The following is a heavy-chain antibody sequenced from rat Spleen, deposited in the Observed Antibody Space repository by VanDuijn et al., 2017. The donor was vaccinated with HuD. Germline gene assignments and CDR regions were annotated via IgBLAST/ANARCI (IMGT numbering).Heavy chain of an antibody. Sequence: EVQLVESGGGLVQPGRSLKLSCAASGFTFSDYYMAWVRQAPKKNLEWVASISYEGSGTYYGESVKGRFTISRDNAKSTLYLQMNSLRSEDTATYYCARLSQGYFDYWGQGLMVTVSS. V-gene: IGHV5-22*01. CDR2: ISYEGSGT. CDR3: ARLSQGYFDY. J-gene: IGHJ2*01. CDR1: GFTFSDYY.